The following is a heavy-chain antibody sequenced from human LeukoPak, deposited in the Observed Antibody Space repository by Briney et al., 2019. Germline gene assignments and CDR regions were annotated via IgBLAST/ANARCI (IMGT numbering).Heavy chain of an antibody. D-gene: IGHD1-26*01. CDR2: INHSGST. Sequence: SETLSLTCAVYGGSFSGYYWSWIRQPPGKGLEWIGEINHSGSTNYNPSLKSRVTISVDTSKNQFSLKLSSVTAADTAVYYCARDILEYSGSYYDYYYYGMDVWGQGTTVTVSS. J-gene: IGHJ6*02. CDR3: ARDILEYSGSYYDYYYYGMDV. CDR1: GGSFSGYY. V-gene: IGHV4-34*01.